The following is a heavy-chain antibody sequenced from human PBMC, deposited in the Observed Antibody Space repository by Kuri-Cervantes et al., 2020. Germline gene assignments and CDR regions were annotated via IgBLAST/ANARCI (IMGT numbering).Heavy chain of an antibody. D-gene: IGHD4-17*01. V-gene: IGHV3-30-3*01. CDR1: GFTFSSYA. CDR3: ARSPNDYGDYYYYYYGMDV. CDR2: ISYDGSNK. Sequence: GESLKISCAASGFTFSSYAMHWVRQAPGKGLEWVAVISYDGSNKYYADSVKGRFTIPRDNSKNTLYLQMNSLRAEDTAVYYCARSPNDYGDYYYYYYGMDVWGQGTTVTVSS. J-gene: IGHJ6*02.